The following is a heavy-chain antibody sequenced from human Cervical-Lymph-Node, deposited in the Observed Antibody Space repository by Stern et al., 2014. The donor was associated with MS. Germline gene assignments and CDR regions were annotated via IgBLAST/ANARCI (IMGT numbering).Heavy chain of an antibody. J-gene: IGHJ5*02. CDR1: GFTFSTYD. V-gene: IGHV3-23*04. CDR2: ISTTGGTT. D-gene: IGHD6-19*01. CDR3: AKKSGSGWYYVS. Sequence: EVQLVESGGGLVQPGGSLRLSCAASGFTFSTYDTSWVRRAPGKGPQFVSAISTTGGTTYYADSVKGRFTISRDNSKNTLYLQMNSLRAEDTAVYYCAKKSGSGWYYVSWGQGSLVTVSS.